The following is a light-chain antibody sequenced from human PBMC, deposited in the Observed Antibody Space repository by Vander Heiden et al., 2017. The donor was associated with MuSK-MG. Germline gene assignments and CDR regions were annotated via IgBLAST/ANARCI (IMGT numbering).Light chain of an antibody. CDR3: QQSYSSPRT. J-gene: IGKJ1*01. CDR2: SAS. V-gene: IGKV1-39*01. CDR1: QSVGRY. Sequence: DDQMTLSPSSLSASVGDRVTITCRASQSVGRYLNWYQHKPGKAPNLLIYSASSLQSGVSSRFSGSGSGTDFTLTITSLQPEDFATYYCQQSYSSPRTFGHGTKVEIK.